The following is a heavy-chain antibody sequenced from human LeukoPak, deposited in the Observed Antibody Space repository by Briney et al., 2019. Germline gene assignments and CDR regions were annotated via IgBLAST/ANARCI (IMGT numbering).Heavy chain of an antibody. CDR3: ARSSGGGYSYGYFDY. J-gene: IGHJ4*02. CDR2: IYPGDSDT. V-gene: IGHV5-51*01. Sequence: GESLKISCKGSGYSFTSYWIGWVRQLPGKGLEWMGIIYPGDSDTRYSPSFQGQVTISADKSISTAYLQWSSLKASDTAMYYCARSSGGGYSYGYFDYWGQGTLVTVSS. D-gene: IGHD5-18*01. CDR1: GYSFTSYW.